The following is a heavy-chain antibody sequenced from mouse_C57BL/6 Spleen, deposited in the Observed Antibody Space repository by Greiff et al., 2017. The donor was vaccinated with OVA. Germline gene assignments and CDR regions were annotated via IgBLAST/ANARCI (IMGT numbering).Heavy chain of an antibody. CDR3: ASSVDYGSSYWYLDV. CDR2: IYPRSGNT. D-gene: IGHD1-1*01. CDR1: GYTFTSYG. V-gene: IGHV1-81*01. Sequence: QVHVKQSGAELARPGASVKLSCKASGYTFTSYGISWVKQRTGQGLEWIGEIYPRSGNTYYNEKFKGKATLTADKSSSTAYMELRSLTSEDSAVYVCASSVDYGSSYWYLDVWGTGTTVTVSS. J-gene: IGHJ1*03.